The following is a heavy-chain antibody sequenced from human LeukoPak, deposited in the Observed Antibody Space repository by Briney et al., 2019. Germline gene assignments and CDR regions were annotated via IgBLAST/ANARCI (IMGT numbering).Heavy chain of an antibody. CDR1: GFTFSSYW. V-gene: IGHV3-74*01. D-gene: IGHD3-16*02. Sequence: GGSLRLSCSASGFTFSSYWMHWVRQAPGKGLVWVSRMNSDGSITSYADSVKGRFTISRDNANNTLYLQMNSLRAEDTAVYYCASLWQWGLSTFAGSDYFDYWGQGTLVTVSS. J-gene: IGHJ4*02. CDR3: ASLWQWGLSTFAGSDYFDY. CDR2: MNSDGSIT.